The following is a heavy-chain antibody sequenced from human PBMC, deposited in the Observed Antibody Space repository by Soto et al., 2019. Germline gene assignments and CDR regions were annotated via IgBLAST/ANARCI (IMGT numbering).Heavy chain of an antibody. V-gene: IGHV2-5*01. CDR2: LYWHDDT. CDR1: GFSLSTRGVG. D-gene: IGHD5-18*01. CDR3: AHRPRGYREYFEV. Sequence: QITLKESGPSLAKPTQTLTLTCTFSGFSLSTRGVGVRWIRQPPGKAIDWLALLYWHDDTGYSPSLKSRLTITNDTPKPRLVLKVTRMDPVDRATLYRAHRPRGYREYFEVWGQATLVSGSS. J-gene: IGHJ4*02.